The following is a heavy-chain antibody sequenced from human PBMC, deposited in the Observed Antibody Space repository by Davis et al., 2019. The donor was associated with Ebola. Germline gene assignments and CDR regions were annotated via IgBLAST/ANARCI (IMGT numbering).Heavy chain of an antibody. Sequence: ETLSLTCAVYGGSFSGYYWSWIRQPPGKGLEWVSAISGSGGSTYYADSVKGRFTISRDNSKNTLYLQMNSLRAEDTAVYYCAKSPVVVVAAREPFDYWGQGTLVTVSS. CDR1: GGSFSGYY. V-gene: IGHV3-23*01. J-gene: IGHJ4*02. D-gene: IGHD2-15*01. CDR3: AKSPVVVVAAREPFDY. CDR2: ISGSGGST.